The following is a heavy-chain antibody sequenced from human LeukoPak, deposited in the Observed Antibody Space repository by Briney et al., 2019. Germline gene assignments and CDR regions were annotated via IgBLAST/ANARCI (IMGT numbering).Heavy chain of an antibody. D-gene: IGHD4-17*01. CDR1: GGSISSYY. Sequence: SETLSLTCTVSGGSISSYYWSWIRQPAGKGLKWIGRIYTSGSTNYNPSLKSRVTMSVDTSKNKFSLKLSSVTAADTAVYYCARDRYGDSSLISDGGPDFDIWGQGTMVTVSS. CDR3: ARDRYGDSSLISDGGPDFDI. CDR2: IYTSGST. V-gene: IGHV4-4*07. J-gene: IGHJ3*02.